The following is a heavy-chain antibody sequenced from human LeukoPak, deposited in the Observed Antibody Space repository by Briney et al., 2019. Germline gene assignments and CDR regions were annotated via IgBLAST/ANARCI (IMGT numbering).Heavy chain of an antibody. J-gene: IGHJ4*02. CDR3: AKRITMIVVAEYYFDY. D-gene: IGHD3-22*01. Sequence: SGGSLRLSCAASGFTFSNYGMNWVRQAPGKGLEWLSGISPRGGGTYYADSVKGRFTISRDNSKNTLYLQMNSLRAEDTAVYYCAKRITMIVVAEYYFDYWGQGTLVTVSS. V-gene: IGHV3-23*01. CDR1: GFTFSNYG. CDR2: ISPRGGGT.